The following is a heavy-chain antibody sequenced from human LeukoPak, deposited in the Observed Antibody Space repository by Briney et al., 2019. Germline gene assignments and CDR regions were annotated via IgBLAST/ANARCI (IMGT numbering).Heavy chain of an antibody. V-gene: IGHV3-73*01. CDR3: TRRGTVPGDY. CDR2: IRSKANSYAT. D-gene: IGHD4-17*01. CDR1: GFSFSNYG. Sequence: GGSLRLSCAASGFSFSNYGMSWVRQASGKGLEWVGRIRSKANSYATAYAASVKGRFTISRDDSKNTAYLQMNSLKTEDTAVYYCTRRGTVPGDYWGQGTLVTVSS. J-gene: IGHJ4*02.